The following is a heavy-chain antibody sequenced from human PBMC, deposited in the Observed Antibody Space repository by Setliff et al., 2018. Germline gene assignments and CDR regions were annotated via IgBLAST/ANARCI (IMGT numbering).Heavy chain of an antibody. CDR2: VYYSGTA. CDR3: ARGGTFRYFDF. Sequence: KTSETLSLTCTVPDGSLSTYYWSWIRQPPGKGLEFIGYVYYSGTANYSPSLRSRLTISVDTSKNQFSLKLRSVTAADTAVYYCARGGTFRYFDFWGQGAPVTVSS. D-gene: IGHD5-12*01. CDR1: DGSLSTYY. J-gene: IGHJ4*02. V-gene: IGHV4-59*01.